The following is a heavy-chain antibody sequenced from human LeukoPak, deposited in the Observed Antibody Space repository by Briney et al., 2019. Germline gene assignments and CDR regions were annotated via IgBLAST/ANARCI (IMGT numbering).Heavy chain of an antibody. CDR1: GFSFTEYW. D-gene: IGHD6-13*01. CDR3: AKGGITRAGRAFDS. V-gene: IGHV5-51*01. Sequence: GESLKISCEGYGFSFTEYWIGWVRQMPGKGLEWGGLIYPGDSDTRYSPSFRGQVTISADKSISTAYLQWCRLKASDTGTYYCAKGGITRAGRAFDSWGEGSQVTVSS. CDR2: IYPGDSDT. J-gene: IGHJ4*02.